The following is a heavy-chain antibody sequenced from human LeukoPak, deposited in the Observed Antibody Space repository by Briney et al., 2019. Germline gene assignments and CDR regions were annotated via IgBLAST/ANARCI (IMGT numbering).Heavy chain of an antibody. CDR3: ASESSTSCYTCRYFQH. D-gene: IGHD2-2*02. CDR2: IIPIFGTA. Sequence: SVEVSCKASGGTFSSYAISWVRQAPGQGLEWMGGIIPIFGTANYAQKFQGRVTITADESTSTAYMELSSLRSEDTAVYYCASESSTSCYTCRYFQHWGQGTLVTVSS. CDR1: GGTFSSYA. V-gene: IGHV1-69*01. J-gene: IGHJ1*01.